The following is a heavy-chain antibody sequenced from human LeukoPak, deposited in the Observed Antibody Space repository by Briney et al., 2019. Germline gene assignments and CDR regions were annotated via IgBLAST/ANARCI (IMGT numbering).Heavy chain of an antibody. CDR3: ARGLRREQQLLRAFDY. V-gene: IGHV1-8*01. D-gene: IGHD6-13*01. Sequence: ASVSVSCKASGYTFTNYDINWVRQASGQGLEWMGRMNPNSGNTGSAQKFQGRVTMTSNTSISTAYMELSSLRSEDTAVYYCARGLRREQQLLRAFDYWGQGTPVTVSS. CDR1: GYTFTNYD. CDR2: MNPNSGNT. J-gene: IGHJ4*02.